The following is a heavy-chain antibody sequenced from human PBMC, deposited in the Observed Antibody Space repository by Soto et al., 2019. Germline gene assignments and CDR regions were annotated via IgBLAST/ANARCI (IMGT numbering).Heavy chain of an antibody. CDR1: GGSISSYX. J-gene: IGHJ5*02. CDR3: ARSLYXXXXXXWFDP. Sequence: SETLSLTCTVSGGSISSYXXSWIRQPPGKGLEYIGYIYYSGSTNXXXXLKSRVTISVDTSKKQFSLKLSSVTAADTXXXXCARSLYXXXXXXWFDPRGXGTLVXXS. V-gene: IGHV4-59*01. CDR2: IYYSGST. D-gene: IGHD1-26*01.